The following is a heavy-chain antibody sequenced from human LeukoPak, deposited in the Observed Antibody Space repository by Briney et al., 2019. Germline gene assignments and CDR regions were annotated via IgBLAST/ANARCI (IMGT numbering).Heavy chain of an antibody. Sequence: ASVKVSCKASGYTFTSYDINWVRQAPGQGLEWMGWISAYTGNTNYAQEFQGRVTMTTDTSTSTAYMELRSLRSDDTAVYYCARDRNPYHYDSSGCFYWGQGTLVTVSS. D-gene: IGHD3-22*01. J-gene: IGHJ4*02. CDR2: ISAYTGNT. CDR3: ARDRNPYHYDSSGCFY. V-gene: IGHV1-18*01. CDR1: GYTFTSYD.